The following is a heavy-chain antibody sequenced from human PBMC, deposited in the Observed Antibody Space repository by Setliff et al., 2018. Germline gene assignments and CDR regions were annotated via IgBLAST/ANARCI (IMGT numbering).Heavy chain of an antibody. J-gene: IGHJ4*02. CDR2: IYYSGST. CDR1: GDSITSSNYY. CDR3: ARHEFVGGYYGSVTYRQFAY. D-gene: IGHD3-10*01. V-gene: IGHV4-39*01. Sequence: SETLSLTCTVSGDSITSSNYYWGWIRQPPGKVLEWIGSIYYSGSTYYNPSLKSRVTISVDTSKNQFALQVTSLAATDTALYFCARHEFVGGYYGSVTYRQFAYWGQGILVTVSS.